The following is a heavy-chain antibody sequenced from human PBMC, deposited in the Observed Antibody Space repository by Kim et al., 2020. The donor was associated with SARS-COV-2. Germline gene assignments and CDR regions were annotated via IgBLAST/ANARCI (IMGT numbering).Heavy chain of an antibody. J-gene: IGHJ3*02. CDR3: ARVWVTGYFGPRHAFDI. CDR2: IIPIFGTA. CDR1: GGTFSSYA. V-gene: IGHV1-69*13. D-gene: IGHD3-9*01. Sequence: SVKVSCKASGGTFSSYAISWVRQAPGQGLEWMGGIIPIFGTANYAQKFQGRVTITADESTSTAYMELSSLRSEDTAVYYCARVWVTGYFGPRHAFDIWGQGTMVTVSS.